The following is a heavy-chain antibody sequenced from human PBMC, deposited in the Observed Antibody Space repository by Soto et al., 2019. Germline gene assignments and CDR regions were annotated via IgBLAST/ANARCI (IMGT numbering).Heavy chain of an antibody. J-gene: IGHJ4*02. CDR2: IKGDGSRT. CDR1: GFTFSSYW. D-gene: IGHD1-1*01. CDR3: AKPTQTGTTDYYFDY. V-gene: IGHV3-74*01. Sequence: SLRLSCAASGFTFSSYWIHWVRQAPGKGLVWVSRIKGDGSRTDYADSVKGRFTISRDNAKNTVYLQMNSLRDEDTAVYYCAKPTQTGTTDYYFDYWGQGTLVTVSS.